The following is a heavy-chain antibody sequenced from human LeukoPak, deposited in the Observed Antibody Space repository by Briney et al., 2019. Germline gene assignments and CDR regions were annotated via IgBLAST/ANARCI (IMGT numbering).Heavy chain of an antibody. D-gene: IGHD6-6*01. CDR2: INPDSGGT. CDR1: GYTFTGYY. Sequence: ASVKVSCKASGYTFTGYYMHWVRQAPGQGLAWMGWINPDSGGTNYAQKFQGRVTLTRDTSISTAYMELSRLKSDDSAVYYCARGRAVTDYSSSSVLFDFWSQGTLVTVSS. V-gene: IGHV1-2*02. J-gene: IGHJ4*02. CDR3: ARGRAVTDYSSSSVLFDF.